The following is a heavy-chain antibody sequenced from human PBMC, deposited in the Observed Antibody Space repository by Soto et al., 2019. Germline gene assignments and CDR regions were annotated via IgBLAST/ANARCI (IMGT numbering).Heavy chain of an antibody. V-gene: IGHV4-59*08. J-gene: IGHJ4*02. CDR1: GGSISSYY. CDR2: IYYSGST. D-gene: IGHD1-26*01. Sequence: QVQLQESGPGLVKPSETLSLTCTVSGGSISSYYWSWIRQPPGKGLEWIGYIYYSGSTNYNPSLKSRVTISVDTSKNEFSLKLSSVADADTAVYYCARHRVGGSLFDHWGQGTLVTVSS. CDR3: ARHRVGGSLFDH.